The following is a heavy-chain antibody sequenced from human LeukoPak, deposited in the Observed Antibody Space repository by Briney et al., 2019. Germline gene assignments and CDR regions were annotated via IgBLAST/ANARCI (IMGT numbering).Heavy chain of an antibody. J-gene: IGHJ5*02. CDR2: INPNSGGT. D-gene: IGHD3-9*01. Sequence: ASVKVSCKASGYTFTGYYMHWVRQAPGQGLEWMGWINPNSGGTNYAQKFQGRVTMTRDTSISTAYMELSRLRSDDTAVYYCARDQPRSYFDWSNRRNWFDPWGQGTLVTVSS. CDR1: GYTFTGYY. V-gene: IGHV1-2*02. CDR3: ARDQPRSYFDWSNRRNWFDP.